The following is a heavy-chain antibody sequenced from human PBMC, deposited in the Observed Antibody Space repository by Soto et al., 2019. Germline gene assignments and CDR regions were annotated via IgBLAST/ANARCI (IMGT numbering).Heavy chain of an antibody. CDR3: ARGVGAVAGPLIYYYYGMDV. J-gene: IGHJ6*02. Sequence: SETLSLTCAVYGGSFSGYYWSWIRQPPGKGLEWIGEINHSGSTNYNPSLKSRVTISVDTSKNQFSLKLSSVTAADTAVYYCARGVGAVAGPLIYYYYGMDVWGQGTTVTVSS. D-gene: IGHD6-19*01. CDR2: INHSGST. CDR1: GGSFSGYY. V-gene: IGHV4-34*01.